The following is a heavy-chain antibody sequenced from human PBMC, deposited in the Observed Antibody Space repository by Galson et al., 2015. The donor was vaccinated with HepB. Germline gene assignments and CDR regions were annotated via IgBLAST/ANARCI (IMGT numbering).Heavy chain of an antibody. V-gene: IGHV2-5*02. CDR3: AHSPRFLDPHYGMDV. D-gene: IGHD3-3*01. Sequence: PALVTPTQTLTLTCTFSGFSLTTNEVGVAWIRQPPGKALEWLALIYGDDDKRYSTFLKKIFTLTKDTSRNQVVLTMTNVDPADTATYYCAHSPRFLDPHYGMDVWGPGTTVTVSS. CDR1: GFSLTTNEVG. CDR2: IYGDDDK. J-gene: IGHJ6*02.